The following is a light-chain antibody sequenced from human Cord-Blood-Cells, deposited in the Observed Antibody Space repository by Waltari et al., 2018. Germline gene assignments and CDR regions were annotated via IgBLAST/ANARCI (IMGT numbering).Light chain of an antibody. CDR3: MQALQTPRT. CDR2: LGS. V-gene: IGKV2-28*01. J-gene: IGKJ2*01. Sequence: DIVMPQSPLSLPVTPGERASISCRSSQSLLHSNGYNYLDLYLQKPGQSPQLLIYLGSNRASGVPDRFSGSGSGTDFTLKISRVEAEDVGVYYCMQALQTPRTFGQGTKLEIK. CDR1: QSLLHSNGYNY.